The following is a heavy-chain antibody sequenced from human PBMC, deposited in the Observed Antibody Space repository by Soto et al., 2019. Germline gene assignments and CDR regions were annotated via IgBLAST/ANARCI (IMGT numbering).Heavy chain of an antibody. Sequence: SETLSLTCTVSGGSMSSSTYFWGWIRQPPGKALEWIGIIYHSGSTYYNPSLKSRVTISVDTSKNQFSLKLSSVTAADTAVYYCARHSPDSDWLSQFDYWGQGTLVTVSS. CDR3: ARHSPDSDWLSQFDY. V-gene: IGHV4-39*01. CDR2: IYHSGST. CDR1: GGSMSSSTYF. J-gene: IGHJ4*02. D-gene: IGHD3-9*01.